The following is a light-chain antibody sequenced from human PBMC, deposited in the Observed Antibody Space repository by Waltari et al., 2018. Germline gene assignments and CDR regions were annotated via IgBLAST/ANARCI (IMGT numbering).Light chain of an antibody. J-gene: IGLJ3*02. Sequence: QSALTQPASVSGSPGQSITISCIGTSSDIGRYNYVSWYQQHPGKGPKLILYEVDNRPSGFSDRFSGSKSGNTASLTISGLQTDDEANYYCSSYTTSSTWVFGGGTQLTVL. CDR3: SSYTTSSTWV. CDR1: SSDIGRYNY. V-gene: IGLV2-14*03. CDR2: EVD.